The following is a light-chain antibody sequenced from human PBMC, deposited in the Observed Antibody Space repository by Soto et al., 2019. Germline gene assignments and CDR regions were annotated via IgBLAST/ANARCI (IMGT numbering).Light chain of an antibody. V-gene: IGLV1-40*01. J-gene: IGLJ2*01. CDR1: SSNIGAGYD. CDR3: QSYDSRLSSVV. Sequence: QSVLTQPPSVSGAPGQRVTISCTGSSSNIGAGYDVNWFQQLPGTAPKLLIYGNNNRPSGIPDRFSGSKSGTSASLAITGLQAEDEADYYCQSYDSRLSSVVFGGGTKVTVL. CDR2: GNN.